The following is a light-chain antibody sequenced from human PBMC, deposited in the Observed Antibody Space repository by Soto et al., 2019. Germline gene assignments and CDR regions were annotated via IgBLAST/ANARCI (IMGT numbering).Light chain of an antibody. CDR1: SSDVGGYNH. CDR2: DVS. Sequence: QSALTQPASVSGSPGQSITISCTGTSSDVGGYNHVSWYQQHPGKAPKLMIYDVSNRPSGVSNRFSGSKSGNTASLTISGLQPEDEADYYCSSFTSTSTNYVFGTGTQLTVL. J-gene: IGLJ1*01. V-gene: IGLV2-14*01. CDR3: SSFTSTSTNYV.